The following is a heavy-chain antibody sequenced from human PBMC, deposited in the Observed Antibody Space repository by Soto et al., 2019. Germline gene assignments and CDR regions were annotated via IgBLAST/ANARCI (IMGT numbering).Heavy chain of an antibody. D-gene: IGHD2-21*02. CDR1: GFTFSPYT. J-gene: IGHJ4*02. CDR3: ARGGGFCGADCYKGGIDY. Sequence: GGSLRLSCAASGFTFSPYTMHWVRQTPGKGLEWVAVISYDGSDKNYADSVRGRFTISRDNSKNTLFLQKNSLRAEDTALYYCARGGGFCGADCYKGGIDYWGQGALVTVSS. CDR2: ISYDGSDK. V-gene: IGHV3-30-3*01.